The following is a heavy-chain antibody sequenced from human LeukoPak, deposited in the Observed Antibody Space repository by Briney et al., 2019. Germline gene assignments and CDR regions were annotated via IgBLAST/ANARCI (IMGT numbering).Heavy chain of an antibody. CDR3: AKDAGVDMVRGVIPYFDY. Sequence: GGSLRLSCAASGFTFSSYAMSWVRQAPGKGLEWVSAISGSGGSTYYADSVKGRFTISRDNSKNTLYLQMNSLRAEDTAVYYCAKDAGVDMVRGVIPYFDYWGQGTLVTVSS. CDR2: ISGSGGST. CDR1: GFTFSSYA. D-gene: IGHD3-10*01. V-gene: IGHV3-23*01. J-gene: IGHJ4*02.